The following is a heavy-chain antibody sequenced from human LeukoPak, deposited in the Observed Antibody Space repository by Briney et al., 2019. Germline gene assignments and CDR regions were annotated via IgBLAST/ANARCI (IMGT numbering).Heavy chain of an antibody. CDR1: GFTFSSYW. D-gene: IGHD3-16*02. Sequence: VGPLRLSCAASGFTFSSYWMHWVRQAPGKGLGWVSRINSDVSSTSYADSVKGRFTISTDNAKNALYLQMNSLRDEDTAVYYCAREGLYGGNWFDPWGQGTLVTVSS. CDR3: AREGLYGGNWFDP. CDR2: INSDVSST. J-gene: IGHJ5*02. V-gene: IGHV3-74*01.